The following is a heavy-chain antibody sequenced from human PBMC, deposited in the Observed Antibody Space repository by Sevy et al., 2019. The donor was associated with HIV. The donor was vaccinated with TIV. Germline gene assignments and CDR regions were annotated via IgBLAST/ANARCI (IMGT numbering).Heavy chain of an antibody. CDR3: AREGHPRGITMVRGVIGDELGY. Sequence: ASVKVSCKASGYTFTSYGISWVRQAPGQGLEWMGWISAYNGNTNYAQKLQGRVTMTTDTSTSAGYMELRSLRSDDMAVYYCAREGHPRGITMVRGVIGDELGYWGQGTLVTVSS. CDR2: ISAYNGNT. J-gene: IGHJ4*02. V-gene: IGHV1-18*03. CDR1: GYTFTSYG. D-gene: IGHD3-10*01.